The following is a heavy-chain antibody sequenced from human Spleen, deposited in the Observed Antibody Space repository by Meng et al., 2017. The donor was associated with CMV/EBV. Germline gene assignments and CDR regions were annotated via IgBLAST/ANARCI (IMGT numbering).Heavy chain of an antibody. CDR2: ISGSGGST. CDR1: GVSFSSYA. CDR3: AKAVAARPNWFDP. Sequence: CAASGVSFSSYAMRGVRQAPGKGLEWVSAISGSGGSTYYADSVKGRFTISRDNSKNTLYLQMNSLSAEDTAVYYCAKAVAARPNWFDPWGQGTLVTVSS. J-gene: IGHJ5*02. V-gene: IGHV3-23*01. D-gene: IGHD6-6*01.